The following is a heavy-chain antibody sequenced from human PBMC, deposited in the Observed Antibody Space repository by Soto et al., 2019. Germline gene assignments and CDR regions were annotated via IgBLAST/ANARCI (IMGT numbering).Heavy chain of an antibody. Sequence: PGGSLRLSCAASGFTFSSYAMSWVRQAPRKGLEWVSTISGSGVSTYYADSVKGRFTISRDNSKNTLYLQMNSLRAEDTAVYYCAKGAYLLTGYYPRGFDPWGQGTLVTVSS. D-gene: IGHD3-9*01. CDR1: GFTFSSYA. V-gene: IGHV3-23*01. CDR3: AKGAYLLTGYYPRGFDP. J-gene: IGHJ5*02. CDR2: ISGSGVST.